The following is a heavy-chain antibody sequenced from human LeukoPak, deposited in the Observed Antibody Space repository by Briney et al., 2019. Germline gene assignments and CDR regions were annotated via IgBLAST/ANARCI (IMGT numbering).Heavy chain of an antibody. CDR3: ARDDVVVTALWYY. D-gene: IGHD2-21*02. J-gene: IGHJ4*02. V-gene: IGHV1-46*01. CDR2: INPSGGST. Sequence: ASVKVSCKASGYTFTSYYMHWVRQAPGQGLEWMGIINPSGGSTSYAQKLQGRVTMTTDTSTSTAYMELRSLRSDDTAVYYCARDDVVVTALWYYWGQGTLVTVSS. CDR1: GYTFTSYY.